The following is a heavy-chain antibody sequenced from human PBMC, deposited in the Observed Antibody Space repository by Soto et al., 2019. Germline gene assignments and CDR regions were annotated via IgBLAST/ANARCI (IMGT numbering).Heavy chain of an antibody. CDR1: GFSFSDSG. D-gene: IGHD3-3*01. CDR2: ISSSSRTI. Sequence: GSLRLSCEASGFSFSDSGMNWVRRAPGKGLEWISYISSSSRTIYYAASVEGRFTVSRDNVKNSVHLQMNSLRAEDTGVYFCARTRMEWAFYFDNWGLGTLVTVSS. J-gene: IGHJ4*02. V-gene: IGHV3-48*01. CDR3: ARTRMEWAFYFDN.